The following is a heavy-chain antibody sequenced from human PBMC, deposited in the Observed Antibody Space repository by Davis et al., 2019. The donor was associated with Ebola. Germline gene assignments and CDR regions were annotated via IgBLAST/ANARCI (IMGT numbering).Heavy chain of an antibody. V-gene: IGHV1-2*02. Sequence: ASVKVSCKASGYTFTGYYIHWVRQAPGQGLEWMGWINPHGGGTMYAQRFQDRVNMTRDMSISTAYMDLSRLKSDDTAVYYCARGRSSSRWAFDIWGQRTMVTVSS. J-gene: IGHJ3*02. D-gene: IGHD6-13*01. CDR3: ARGRSSSRWAFDI. CDR1: GYTFTGYY. CDR2: INPHGGGT.